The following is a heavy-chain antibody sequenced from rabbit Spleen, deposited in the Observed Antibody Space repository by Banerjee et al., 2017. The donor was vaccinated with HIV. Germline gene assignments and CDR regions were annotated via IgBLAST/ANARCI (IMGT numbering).Heavy chain of an antibody. CDR2: IAAGNGAT. CDR1: GVDFNNYYY. Sequence: QSLEESGGDLVKPGASLTLTCTASGVDFNNYYYICWVRQAPGKGLEWIGCIAAGNGATYYASWAKGRLTISKTSSTTVTLQMTRLTAADTATYFCARDTSSSFSSYGMDLWGPGTLVTVS. D-gene: IGHD1-1*01. V-gene: IGHV1S40*01. J-gene: IGHJ6*01. CDR3: ARDTSSSFSSYGMDL.